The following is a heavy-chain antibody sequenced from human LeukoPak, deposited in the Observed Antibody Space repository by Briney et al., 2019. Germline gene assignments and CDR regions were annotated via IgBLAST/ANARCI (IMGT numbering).Heavy chain of an antibody. CDR3: XXXXXTAMVSPDDAFDI. CDR1: GFTFSSYA. CDR2: ISYDGSNK. J-gene: IGHJ3*02. D-gene: IGHD5-18*01. Sequence: GRSLRLSCAASGFTFSSYAMHWVRQAPGKGLEWVAVISYDGSNKYYADSVKGRFTISRDNSKNTLYLQMNSLRAEDTAVYYXXXXXXTAMVSPDDAFDIWGQGTMVTVSS. V-gene: IGHV3-30-3*01.